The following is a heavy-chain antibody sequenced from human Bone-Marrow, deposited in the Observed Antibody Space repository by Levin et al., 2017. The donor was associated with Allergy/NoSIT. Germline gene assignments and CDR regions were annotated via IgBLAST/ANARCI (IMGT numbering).Heavy chain of an antibody. D-gene: IGHD2-15*01. Sequence: GGSLRLSCAAFGFTFSSYDMTWVRQAPGKGLEWVAAISAGGERTYYTESVRGRFTISRDNSKFTVSLQMNSLRVEDTAVYYGANRQDTGGVRGGSGANLGWGRGTLVTVSS. CDR1: GFTFSSYD. J-gene: IGHJ4*02. CDR3: ANRQDTGGVRGGSGANLG. CDR2: ISAGGERT. V-gene: IGHV3-23*01.